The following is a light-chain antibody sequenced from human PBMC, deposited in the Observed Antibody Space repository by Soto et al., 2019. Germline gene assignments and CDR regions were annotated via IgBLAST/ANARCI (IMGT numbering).Light chain of an antibody. Sequence: IRMSQSPSTLSVSPGERATLSCRASQSVSSYLAWYQQKPGQAPRLLIYDASNRATGIPARFSGSGSGTDFTLTISSLEPEDFAIYYCQQYDIWPPYTFGQGTKVDIK. J-gene: IGKJ2*01. CDR1: QSVSSY. CDR2: DAS. V-gene: IGKV3-11*01. CDR3: QQYDIWPPYT.